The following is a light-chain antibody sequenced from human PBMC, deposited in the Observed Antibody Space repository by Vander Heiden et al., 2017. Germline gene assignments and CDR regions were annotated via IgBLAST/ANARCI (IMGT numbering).Light chain of an antibody. CDR1: QCLSSSY. CDR2: GAS. J-gene: IGKJ2*01. Sequence: EIVLTQSPGTLFLSPGERAPLPCRASQCLSSSYLAWYQQKPGQAPRLLIYGASSRATGIPDRFSGSGSGTDFTLTISRLEPEDFAVYYCQQYGSSSYTFGQGTKLEIK. CDR3: QQYGSSSYT. V-gene: IGKV3-20*01.